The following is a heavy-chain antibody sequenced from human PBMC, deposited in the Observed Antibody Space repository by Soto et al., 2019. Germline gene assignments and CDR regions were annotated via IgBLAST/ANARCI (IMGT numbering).Heavy chain of an antibody. CDR3: ARGIVRGGFDI. CDR1: GGSMSENDYY. CDR2: IYDTWTT. J-gene: IGHJ3*02. D-gene: IGHD3-10*02. V-gene: IGHV4-30-4*01. Sequence: QVQLQEAGPGLVRPSQTLSLTCTVAGGSMSENDYYWSWLRQSPGQGLQWIGYIYDTWTTSYSPSLKSRVTMSADTSRHQFALKLTSVTAADTALYVCARGIVRGGFDIWGQGTLVTVSS.